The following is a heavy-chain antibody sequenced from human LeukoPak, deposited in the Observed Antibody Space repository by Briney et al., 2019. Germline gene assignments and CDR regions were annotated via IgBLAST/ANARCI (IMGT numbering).Heavy chain of an antibody. D-gene: IGHD2-2*02. V-gene: IGHV4-59*01. CDR2: IYYSGST. CDR3: ARVGCSSTSCYIAFDI. Sequence: SETLSLTCTVSGGSISSYYWRWIRQPPGKGLEWIGYIYYSGSTNYNPSLKSRVTISVDTSKNQFALKLSSVTAADTAVYYCARVGCSSTSCYIAFDIWGQGTMVTVSS. J-gene: IGHJ3*02. CDR1: GGSISSYY.